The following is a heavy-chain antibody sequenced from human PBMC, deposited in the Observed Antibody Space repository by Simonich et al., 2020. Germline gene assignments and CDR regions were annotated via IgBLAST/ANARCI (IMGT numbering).Heavy chain of an antibody. CDR2: IKPNSGRT. Sequence: QVQLVQSGAEVKKPGASVKVSCKASGYTFTGYYMNWVRQAPGKGLECNEWIKPNSGRTNKQQKFKGSGTMTRDTSISTAYMELSRLRSDDTAVYYCARGRIAAAGTYYYYYMDVWGKGTTVTVSS. CDR3: ARGRIAAAGTYYYYYMDV. J-gene: IGHJ6*03. D-gene: IGHD6-13*01. CDR1: GYTFTGYY. V-gene: IGHV1-2*02.